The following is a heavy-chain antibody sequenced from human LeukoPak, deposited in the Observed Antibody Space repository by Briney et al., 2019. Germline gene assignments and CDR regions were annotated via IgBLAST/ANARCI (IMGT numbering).Heavy chain of an antibody. CDR1: GGSISSGGYY. Sequence: PSETLSLTCTVSGGSISSGGYYWSWIRQHPGKGLEWIGYIYYSGSTYYNPSLKSRVSISLDTSKNQFSLKLSSVTAADTAVYYCARAGPDSSGYYYYSALDIWGQGTMVTVSS. CDR3: ARAGPDSSGYYYYSALDI. D-gene: IGHD3-22*01. CDR2: IYYSGST. V-gene: IGHV4-31*03. J-gene: IGHJ3*02.